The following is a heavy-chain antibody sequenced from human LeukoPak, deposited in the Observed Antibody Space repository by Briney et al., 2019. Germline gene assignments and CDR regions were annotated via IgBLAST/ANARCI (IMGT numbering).Heavy chain of an antibody. Sequence: SETLSLTCTVSGGPISSYYWSWIRQPAGKGLEWIGHFYASGSTNYNPSLKSRVTMSVDTSKNQFSLKLNSVAAADTAVYYCARVISSGWYYFDYWGQGTLVTVSS. J-gene: IGHJ4*02. CDR1: GGPISSYY. D-gene: IGHD6-19*01. CDR3: ARVISSGWYYFDY. V-gene: IGHV4-4*07. CDR2: FYASGST.